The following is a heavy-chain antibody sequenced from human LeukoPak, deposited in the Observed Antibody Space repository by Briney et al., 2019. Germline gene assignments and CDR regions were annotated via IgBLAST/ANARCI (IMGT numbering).Heavy chain of an antibody. CDR2: ISYDGSNK. J-gene: IGHJ1*01. CDR1: GFTFSSYA. CDR3: ARDALRYCSGGSCYFFQH. Sequence: PGGSLRLSCAASGFTFSSYAMHWVRQAPGKGLEWVAVISYDGSNKYYADSVKGRFTISRDNSKNTLYLQMNSLRAEDTAVYYCARDALRYCSGGSCYFFQHWGQGTLVTVSS. D-gene: IGHD2-15*01. V-gene: IGHV3-30*04.